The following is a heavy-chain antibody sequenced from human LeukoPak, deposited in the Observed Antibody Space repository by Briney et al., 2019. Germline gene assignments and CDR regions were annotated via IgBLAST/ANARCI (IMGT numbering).Heavy chain of an antibody. Sequence: GGSLRLSCAASGFTFSSYDMHWVRQAPGKGLEWVAVISYDGSNKYYAASVKGRFTISRDNSKNTLYLQMNSRRPEDTAVYYCAKDPSGDSFGYYGLEAWGQGTTVTVSS. CDR1: GFTFSSYD. CDR2: ISYDGSNK. V-gene: IGHV3-30*18. CDR3: AKDPSGDSFGYYGLEA. D-gene: IGHD5-18*01. J-gene: IGHJ6*01.